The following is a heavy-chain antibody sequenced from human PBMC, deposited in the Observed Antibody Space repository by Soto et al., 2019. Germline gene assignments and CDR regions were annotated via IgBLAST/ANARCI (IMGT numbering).Heavy chain of an antibody. D-gene: IGHD4-4*01. J-gene: IGHJ6*02. Sequence: QVQLVESGGGVVQPGRSLRLSCAASGFTFSSYGMHWVRQAPGKGLEWVAVISYDGSNKYYADSVKGRFTISRDNSKNTLYLKMNSLRAEDTAVYYCAKDIVRLICYSNYRENSGMDVWGQGTTVTVSS. CDR2: ISYDGSNK. CDR3: AKDIVRLICYSNYRENSGMDV. CDR1: GFTFSSYG. V-gene: IGHV3-30*18.